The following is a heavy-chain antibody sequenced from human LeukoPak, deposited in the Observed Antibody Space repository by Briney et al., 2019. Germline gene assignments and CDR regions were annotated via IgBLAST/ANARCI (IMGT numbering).Heavy chain of an antibody. D-gene: IGHD3-3*01. J-gene: IGHJ4*02. CDR3: AHPGTPVTIFGVLSAYGNLDDY. Sequence: GGSLRLSCAASGFSFSSYAMSWVRQAPGKRPEWVSSISGSGHSTYYIDSVKGRFTISRDNSKRMLYLQMNGLRAEDTAVYYCAHPGTPVTIFGVLSAYGNLDDYWGQGILVTVSS. CDR1: GFSFSSYA. CDR2: ISGSGHST. V-gene: IGHV3-23*01.